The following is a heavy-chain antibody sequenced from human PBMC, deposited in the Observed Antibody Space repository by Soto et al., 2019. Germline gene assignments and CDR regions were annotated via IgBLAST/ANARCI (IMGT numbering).Heavy chain of an antibody. Sequence: GSLRLSCAASGFTFSSYEMNWVRQAPGKGLEWVSYISSSGSTIYYADSVKGRFTISRDNAKNSLYLQMNSLRAEDTAVYYCARDLYMGVVPAAGGYYNGMDVCDQATTVTGSS. D-gene: IGHD2-2*01. CDR2: ISSSGSTI. V-gene: IGHV3-48*03. CDR1: GFTFSSYE. CDR3: ARDLYMGVVPAAGGYYNGMDV. J-gene: IGHJ6*02.